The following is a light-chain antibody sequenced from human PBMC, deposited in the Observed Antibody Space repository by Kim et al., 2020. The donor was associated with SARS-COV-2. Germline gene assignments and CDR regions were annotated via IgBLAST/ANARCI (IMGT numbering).Light chain of an antibody. V-gene: IGLV9-49*01. Sequence: CTLSSGYSNYKVDWYQQRPGKGPRFVMRVGTGGIVGSKGDGIPDRFSVFGSGLNRYLTIKNIQEEDESDYHCGADHGSGSNFVVVFGGGTQLTVL. J-gene: IGLJ2*01. CDR3: GADHGSGSNFVVV. CDR1: SGYSNYK. CDR2: VGTGGIVG.